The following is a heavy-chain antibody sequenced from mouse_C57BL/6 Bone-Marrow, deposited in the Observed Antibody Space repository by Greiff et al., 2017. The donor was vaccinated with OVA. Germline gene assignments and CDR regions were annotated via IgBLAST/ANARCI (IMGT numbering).Heavy chain of an antibody. V-gene: IGHV14-4*01. CDR2: IDPENGDT. D-gene: IGHD1-1*01. J-gene: IGHJ3*01. Sequence: VQLQQSGAELVRPGASVKLSCTASGFNIKDVYMHWVKQRPEQGLEWIGWIDPENGDTEYASKFQGKATITADTSSNTAYLQLSSLTSEDTAVYYCTTEGILREGFAYWGQGTLVTVSA. CDR1: GFNIKDVY. CDR3: TTEGILREGFAY.